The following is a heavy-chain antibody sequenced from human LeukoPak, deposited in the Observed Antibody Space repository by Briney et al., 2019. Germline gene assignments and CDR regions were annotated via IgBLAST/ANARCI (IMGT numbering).Heavy chain of an antibody. CDR1: GFTFSYYV. D-gene: IGHD6-19*01. CDR3: AQEYSSGWYY. J-gene: IGHJ4*02. Sequence: GGSLRLSCAASGFTFSYYVMTWVRQAPGKGLEWVSTISGSGDRTNYADSVKGRFTISRDNSKSTLYLQMNSLRAEDTAVYYCAQEYSSGWYYWGQGTLVTVSS. V-gene: IGHV3-23*01. CDR2: ISGSGDRT.